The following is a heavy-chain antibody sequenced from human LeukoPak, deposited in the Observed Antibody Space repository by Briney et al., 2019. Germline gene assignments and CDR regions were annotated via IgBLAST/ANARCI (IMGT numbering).Heavy chain of an antibody. CDR3: ARVSRMSSSDY. CDR1: GFTFSSYS. CDR2: ISSSSSTI. Sequence: GGSLRLSCAAAGFTFSSYSMNWVSQAPGEGLEWVSYISSSSSTIYYADSVKGRFTISRDNAKNSLYLQMNSLRAEDTAVYYCARVSRMSSSDYWGQGTLVTVSS. J-gene: IGHJ4*02. V-gene: IGHV3-48*01. D-gene: IGHD6-6*01.